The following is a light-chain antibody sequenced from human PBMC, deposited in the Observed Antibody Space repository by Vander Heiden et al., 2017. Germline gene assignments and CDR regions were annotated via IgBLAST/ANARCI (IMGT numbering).Light chain of an antibody. V-gene: IGKV4-1*01. CDR3: QQYYSTPRT. CDR1: QSVLYSSNNKNY. Sequence: DNVMAQSAGPLAGSLGERAAINCKSSQSVLYSSNNKNYLAWYQQKPGQPPKLLIYWASTRESGVPDRFVGSGSGTDFTLTISSLQAEDAAVYYCQQYYSTPRTFGQGTKVEIK. CDR2: WAS. J-gene: IGKJ1*01.